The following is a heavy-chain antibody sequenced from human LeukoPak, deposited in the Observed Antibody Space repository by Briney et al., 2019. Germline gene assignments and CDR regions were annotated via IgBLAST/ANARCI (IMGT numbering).Heavy chain of an antibody. J-gene: IGHJ4*02. CDR2: ISAYNGNT. CDR3: ARDSSSWLPFAY. CDR1: GYTFTSYG. D-gene: IGHD6-13*01. Sequence: GASVKVSCKASGYTFTSYGISWVRQAPGQGLEWMGWISAYNGNTNYAQKLQGRVTMTTDTSTSTASMELRSLRSDDTAVYYCARDSSSWLPFAYWGQGTLVTVSS. V-gene: IGHV1-18*01.